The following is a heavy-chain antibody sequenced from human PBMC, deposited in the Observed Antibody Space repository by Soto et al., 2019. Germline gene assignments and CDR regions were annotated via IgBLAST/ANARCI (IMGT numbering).Heavy chain of an antibody. CDR3: ARHEQFYYYYYGMDV. J-gene: IGHJ6*02. V-gene: IGHV5-51*01. CDR2: INPGDSDI. D-gene: IGHD4-4*01. Sequence: GESLRISCKASGYSFTTYWIAWVRQMPGKGLEWMGIINPGDSDIRYSPSFQGQVTISADNSISTAYLQWSSLKASDTAMYYCARHEQFYYYYYGMDVWGQGTAVTVSS. CDR1: GYSFTTYW.